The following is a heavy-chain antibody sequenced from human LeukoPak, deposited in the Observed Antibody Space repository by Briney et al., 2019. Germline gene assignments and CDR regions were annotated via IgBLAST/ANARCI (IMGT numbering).Heavy chain of an antibody. CDR3: ARDGGDGYKANWFDT. J-gene: IGHJ5*02. V-gene: IGHV1-46*01. Sequence: ASVKVSCKASGYTFTSYYMHWVRQAPGQGLEWMGIINPSRGSTSQAPTFQGRVTMTRDMSTSTVSMELSSLRSEDTAVYYCARDGGDGYKANWFDTWGQGTLVTVSS. CDR2: INPSRGST. CDR1: GYTFTSYY. D-gene: IGHD5-24*01.